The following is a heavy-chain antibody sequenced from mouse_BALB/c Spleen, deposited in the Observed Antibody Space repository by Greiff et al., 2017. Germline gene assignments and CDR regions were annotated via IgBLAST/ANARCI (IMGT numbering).Heavy chain of an antibody. J-gene: IGHJ3*01. CDR3: ARDHTFAY. V-gene: IGHV3-6*02. CDR2: ISYDGSN. CDR1: GYSITSGYY. Sequence: EVKLQESGPGLVKPSQSLSLTCSVTGYSITSGYYWNWIRQFPGNKLEWMGYISYDGSNNYNPSLKNRISITRDTSKNQFFLKLNSVTTEDTATYYCARDHTFAYWGQGTLVTVSA.